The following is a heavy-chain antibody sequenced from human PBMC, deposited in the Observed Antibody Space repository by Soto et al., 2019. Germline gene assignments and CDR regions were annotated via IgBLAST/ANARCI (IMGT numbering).Heavy chain of an antibody. CDR1: GASIGNSGYY. V-gene: IGHV4-31*03. D-gene: IGHD3-9*01. Sequence: SETLSLTCSVSGASIGNSGYYWTWIRLHQERCLEWIGYIYDTGSTYYNPSLKSRLTISLESSKRRFFLNLTSVTAADTAVYFCARAPYYDSLTSNPIRGGRYFDAWVQGTRVT. CDR2: IYDTGST. CDR3: ARAPYYDSLTSNPIRGGRYFDA. J-gene: IGHJ4*02.